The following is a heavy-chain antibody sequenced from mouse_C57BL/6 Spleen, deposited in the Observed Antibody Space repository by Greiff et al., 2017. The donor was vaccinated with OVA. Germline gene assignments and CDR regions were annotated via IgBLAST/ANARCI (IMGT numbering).Heavy chain of an antibody. CDR1: GFNIKDDY. J-gene: IGHJ3*01. CDR2: IDPENGDT. V-gene: IGHV14-4*01. CDR3: TILNVAY. Sequence: DVKLQESGAELVRPGASVKLSCTASGFNIKDDYMHWVKQRPEQGLEWIGWIDPENGDTEYASKFQGKATITADTSSNTAYLQLSSLTSEDTAVYYCTILNVAYWGQGTLVTVSA.